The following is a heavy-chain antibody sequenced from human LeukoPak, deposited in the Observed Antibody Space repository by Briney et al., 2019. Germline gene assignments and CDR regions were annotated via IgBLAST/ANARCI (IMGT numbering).Heavy chain of an antibody. D-gene: IGHD1-14*01. CDR1: GFTFNNYA. J-gene: IGHJ4*02. V-gene: IGHV3-23*01. CDR3: AKEQDNLLLLSHFDS. CDR2: VSGDGQRT. Sequence: PGGSLRLSCAASGFTFNNYAMNWVRQAPGKGLQWVSAVSGDGQRTFHADSVKGRFIIFRDNSMNTLSLQMNNLKVEDTAIYYCAKEQDNLLLLSHFDSWGQGILVTVSA.